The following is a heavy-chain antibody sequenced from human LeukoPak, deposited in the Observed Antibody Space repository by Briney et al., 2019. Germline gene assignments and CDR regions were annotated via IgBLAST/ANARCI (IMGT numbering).Heavy chain of an antibody. Sequence: LSLTCKVSGGSIRSYYWSWIRQAPGKGLEWVSYISSSGSTIYYADSVKGRFTISRDNAKNSLYLQMNSLRAEDTAVYYCARASTRLPDYWGQGTLVTVSS. CDR1: GGSIRSYY. V-gene: IGHV3-11*01. CDR3: ARASTRLPDY. CDR2: ISSSGSTI. D-gene: IGHD1-1*01. J-gene: IGHJ4*02.